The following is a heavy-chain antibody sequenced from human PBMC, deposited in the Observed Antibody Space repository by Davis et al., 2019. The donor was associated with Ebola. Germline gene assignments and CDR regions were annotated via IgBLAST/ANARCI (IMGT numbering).Heavy chain of an antibody. V-gene: IGHV7-4-1*02. CDR2: INTNTGNP. Sequence: ASVKVSCKASGYTFTSYAMNWVRQAPGQGLEWMGWINTNTGNPTYAQGFTGRFVFSLDTSVSTAYLQISSLKAEDTAVYYCARVSSWGYYYGMDVWGKGTTVTVSS. CDR1: GYTFTSYA. J-gene: IGHJ6*04. D-gene: IGHD6-13*01. CDR3: ARVSSWGYYYGMDV.